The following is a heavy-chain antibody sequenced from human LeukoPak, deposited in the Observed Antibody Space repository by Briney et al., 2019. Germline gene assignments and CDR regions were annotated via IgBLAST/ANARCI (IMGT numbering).Heavy chain of an antibody. D-gene: IGHD2-2*02. CDR1: GGSISSGGYP. CDR3: ARGVGYCSSTSCYSYFDY. CDR2: IYHSGST. Sequence: PSQTLSLTCAVSGGSISSGGYPWSWIRQPPGKGLEWIGYIYHSGSTYYNPSLKSRVTISVDRSKNQFSLKLSSVTAADTAVYYCARGVGYCSSTSCYSYFDYWGQGTLVTVSS. J-gene: IGHJ4*02. V-gene: IGHV4-30-2*01.